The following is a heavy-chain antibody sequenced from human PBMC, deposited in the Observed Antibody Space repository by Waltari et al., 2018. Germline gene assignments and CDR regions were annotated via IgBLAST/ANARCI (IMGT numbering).Heavy chain of an antibody. V-gene: IGHV3-53*01. J-gene: IGHJ3*02. D-gene: IGHD4-17*01. CDR2: IYSGGST. CDR3: ASTVTTGYDAFDI. CDR1: GFTVSSNY. Sequence: EVQLVESGGGLIQPGGSLRLSCAASGFTVSSNYMSWVRQAPGKGLEWVSVIYSGGSTYYADSVKGRFTISRDNSKNTLYLQMNSLRAEDTAVYYCASTVTTGYDAFDIWGQGTMVTVSS.